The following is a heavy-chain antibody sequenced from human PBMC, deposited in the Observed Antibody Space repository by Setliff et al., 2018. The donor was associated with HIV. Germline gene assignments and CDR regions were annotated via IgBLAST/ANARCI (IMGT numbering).Heavy chain of an antibody. CDR3: ARESDRQWLVPGAFDI. CDR2: IYHSGST. V-gene: IGHV4-31*03. Sequence: ASETLSLTCTVSGGSISSGGYYWSWIRQHPGKGLEYIGYIYHSGSTSYNPSLKSRVTISVDTSKNQFSLNLSSVTAADTAVYYCARESDRQWLVPGAFDIWGQGTMVTVSS. J-gene: IGHJ3*02. D-gene: IGHD6-19*01. CDR1: GGSISSGGYY.